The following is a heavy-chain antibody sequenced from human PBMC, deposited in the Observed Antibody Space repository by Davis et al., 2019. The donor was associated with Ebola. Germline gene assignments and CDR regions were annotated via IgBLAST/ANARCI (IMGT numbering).Heavy chain of an antibody. CDR1: GYTFTGYY. J-gene: IGHJ6*02. CDR2: INPNSGGT. V-gene: IGHV1-2*04. D-gene: IGHD2-8*01. Sequence: ASVTVSCKASGYTFTGYYMHWVRQAPGHGLEWMGWINPNSGGTNYAQKFQGWVTMTRDTSISTAYMELSRLRSDDTAVYYCARGDGVAWDYYYGMDVWGQGTTVTVSS. CDR3: ARGDGVAWDYYYGMDV.